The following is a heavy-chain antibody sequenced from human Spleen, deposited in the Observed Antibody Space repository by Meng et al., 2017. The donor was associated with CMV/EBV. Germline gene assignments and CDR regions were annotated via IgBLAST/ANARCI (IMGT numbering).Heavy chain of an antibody. CDR1: GFTFSSYA. V-gene: IGHV3-23*01. CDR3: ARDWSGSDDY. CDR2: ISGSGGST. Sequence: GESLKISCAASGFTFSSYAMSWVRQAPGKGLEWVSAISGSGGSTYYADSVKGRFTISRDNAKNTLYLQMNSLRAEDTAVYYCARDWSGSDDYWGQGTLVTVSS. D-gene: IGHD1-26*01. J-gene: IGHJ4*02.